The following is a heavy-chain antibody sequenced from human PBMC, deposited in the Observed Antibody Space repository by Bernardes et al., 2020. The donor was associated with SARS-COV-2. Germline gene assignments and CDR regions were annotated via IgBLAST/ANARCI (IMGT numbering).Heavy chain of an antibody. Sequence: GGSLRLSCVASGFTLTDHFIDWVRQAPGKGLEWVGRSRNRGSSYRTEFAASVKGRFTISRDDSKNSLYLQMNGLRTEATAVYYCARLYYDGSIFHPFDSWGQGTLVTVSS. J-gene: IGHJ4*02. CDR1: GFTLTDHF. D-gene: IGHD3-22*01. V-gene: IGHV3-72*01. CDR3: ARLYYDGSIFHPFDS. CDR2: SRNRGSSYRT.